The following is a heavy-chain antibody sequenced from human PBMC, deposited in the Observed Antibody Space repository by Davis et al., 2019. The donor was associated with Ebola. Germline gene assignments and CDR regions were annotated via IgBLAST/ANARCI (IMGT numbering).Heavy chain of an antibody. D-gene: IGHD6-13*01. CDR2: ISIDGSIT. CDR3: ARDEVEQQLVPFDY. Sequence: PGGSLRLSCAASGFTFSSYWMHWVRQAPGKGLVWVSRISIDGSITNYADSVKGRFTISRDNAKNTLYLHMNSLRAEDTALYYCARDEVEQQLVPFDYWGQGTLVTVSS. CDR1: GFTFSSYW. V-gene: IGHV3-74*01. J-gene: IGHJ4*02.